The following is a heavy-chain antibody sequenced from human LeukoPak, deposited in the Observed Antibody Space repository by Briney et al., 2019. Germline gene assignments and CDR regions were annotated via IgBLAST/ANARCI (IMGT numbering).Heavy chain of an antibody. CDR2: IYYSGST. CDR3: ARRDSLAARPFDF. D-gene: IGHD6-6*01. J-gene: IGHJ4*02. Sequence: PSQTLSLTCTVSSGSISSTSYYWGWIRQPPGKGLEWIGSIYYSGSTSYNPSLKSRVTMSVDTSKNQFSLNLSSVTAVDTAVYYCARRDSLAARPFDFWGQGTLLTVSS. V-gene: IGHV4-39*01. CDR1: SGSISSTSYY.